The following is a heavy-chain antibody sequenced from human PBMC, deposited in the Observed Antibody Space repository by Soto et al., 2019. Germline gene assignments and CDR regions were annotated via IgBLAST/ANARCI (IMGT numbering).Heavy chain of an antibody. CDR1: GFTFRNAW. CDR3: SFYGENGAFYS. V-gene: IGHV3-15*01. D-gene: IGHD4-17*01. CDR2: IKSTSDGGAI. Sequence: GGSLRLSCAASGFTFRNAWMSWVRQAPGKGLEWVGRIKSTSDGGAIDYAAPVKGRFTLSRDDSENTLYLQMNSLKSDDTAVYYCSFYGENGAFYSWGQGNLVTVSS. J-gene: IGHJ1*01.